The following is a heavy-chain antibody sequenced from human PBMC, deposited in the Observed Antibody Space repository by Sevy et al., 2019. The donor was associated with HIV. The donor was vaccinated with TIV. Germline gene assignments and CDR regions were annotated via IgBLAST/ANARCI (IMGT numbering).Heavy chain of an antibody. V-gene: IGHV3-43D*04. CDR2: ISWDGGST. CDR3: AKAATRYCSGGSCYEGEAFDY. D-gene: IGHD2-15*01. Sequence: GGSLRLSYAASGFTFDDYAMHWVRQAPGKGLEWVSLISWDGGSTYYADSVKGRFTISRDNSKNSLYLQMNSLRAEDTALYYCAKAATRYCSGGSCYEGEAFDYWGQGTLVTVSS. J-gene: IGHJ4*02. CDR1: GFTFDDYA.